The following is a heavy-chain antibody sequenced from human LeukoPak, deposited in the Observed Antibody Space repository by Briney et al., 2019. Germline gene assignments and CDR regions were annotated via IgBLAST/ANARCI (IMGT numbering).Heavy chain of an antibody. J-gene: IGHJ4*02. V-gene: IGHV3-48*03. CDR3: ARDSGSYGGNSWDY. CDR1: GFTFSSYE. Sequence: GGSLRLSCAASGFTFSSYEMNWVRQAPGKGLEWVSYISSSGSTIYYADSVKGRFTISRDNAKNSLYLQMNSLRAEDTAVYYCARDSGSYGGNSWDYWGQGTLVTVSS. CDR2: ISSSGSTI. D-gene: IGHD4-23*01.